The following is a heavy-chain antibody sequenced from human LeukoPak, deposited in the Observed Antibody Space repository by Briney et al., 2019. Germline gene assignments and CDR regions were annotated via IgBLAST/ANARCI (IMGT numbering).Heavy chain of an antibody. Sequence: SETLSPTCSVSGDSVSRSDSYWDWIRQPPGKGLEWIGTIYYSGRTYYSPSLKSRVTMSVDPSNSQFSLNLRSVTAADTAVYYCARRRYYDGSGYLEWGQGTLLSVSS. D-gene: IGHD3-22*01. V-gene: IGHV4-39*01. CDR3: ARRRYYDGSGYLE. J-gene: IGHJ1*01. CDR2: IYYSGRT. CDR1: GDSVSRSDSY.